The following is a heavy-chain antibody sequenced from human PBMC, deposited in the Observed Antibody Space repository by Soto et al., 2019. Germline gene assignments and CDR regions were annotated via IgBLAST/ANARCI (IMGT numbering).Heavy chain of an antibody. CDR3: ARDSYDILTGYPPDV. V-gene: IGHV1-18*01. J-gene: IGHJ6*02. CDR2: ISAYNGNT. CDR1: GYTFTSYG. D-gene: IGHD3-9*01. Sequence: QVQLVQSGAEVKKPGASVKVSCKASGYTFTSYGISWVRQAPGQGLEWMGWISAYNGNTNYAQKLQGRVTMTTDTYTSTDYMELRSLRSDDTAVYYCARDSYDILTGYPPDVWGQGTTVTVSS.